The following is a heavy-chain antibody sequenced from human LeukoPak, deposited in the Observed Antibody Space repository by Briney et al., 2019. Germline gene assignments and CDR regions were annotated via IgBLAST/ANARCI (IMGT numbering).Heavy chain of an antibody. CDR3: ARDRKGALNYGMDV. Sequence: ASVKVSCKASGYTFTGYYIHWVRQAPGQGLEWMGRINPNGGGTNYAQKFQGRVTMTSDTSISTAYMELSRLRSDDTAVYYCARDRKGALNYGMDVWGQGTTVTVSS. J-gene: IGHJ6*02. CDR2: INPNGGGT. V-gene: IGHV1-2*06. CDR1: GYTFTGYY.